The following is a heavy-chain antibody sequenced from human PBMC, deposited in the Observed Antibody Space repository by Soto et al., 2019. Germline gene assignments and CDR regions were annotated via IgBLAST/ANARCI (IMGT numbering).Heavy chain of an antibody. CDR3: ARVVAATQVPYFDY. Sequence: SETMYLTCTVSGGSISSYYWSWIRQPPGKGLEWIGYIYYSGSTNYNPSLKSRVTISVDTSKNQFSLKLSSVTAADTAVYYCARVVAATQVPYFDYWGQGTLVTVSS. V-gene: IGHV4-59*01. CDR2: IYYSGST. CDR1: GGSISSYY. J-gene: IGHJ4*02. D-gene: IGHD2-15*01.